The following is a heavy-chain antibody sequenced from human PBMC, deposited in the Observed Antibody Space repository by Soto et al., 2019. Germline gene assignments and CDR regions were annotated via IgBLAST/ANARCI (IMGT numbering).Heavy chain of an antibody. J-gene: IGHJ4*02. CDR1: GGTFSSYA. V-gene: IGHV1-69*13. D-gene: IGHD3-3*01. CDR2: IIPIFGTA. Sequence: AVKVSCKACGGTFSSYAISWVRQAPGQGLEWMGGIIPIFGTANYAQKFQGRVTITADESTSTAYMELSSLRSEDTAVYYCAIWSGYRWLFDYWGQGTLVTVSS. CDR3: AIWSGYRWLFDY.